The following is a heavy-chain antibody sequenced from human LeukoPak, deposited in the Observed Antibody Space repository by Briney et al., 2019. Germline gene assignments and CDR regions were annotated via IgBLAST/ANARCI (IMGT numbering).Heavy chain of an antibody. V-gene: IGHV4-4*02. J-gene: IGHJ4*02. D-gene: IGHD6-19*01. CDR2: IYHSGST. CDR1: GGSISSSNW. Sequence: TSETLSLTCTVSGGSISSSNWWSWVRQPPGKGLEWIGEIYHSGSTNYNPSLKSRVTISVDTSKNQFSLKLSSVTAADTAVYYCARGGSSGWPGIDYWGQGTLVTVSS. CDR3: ARGGSSGWPGIDY.